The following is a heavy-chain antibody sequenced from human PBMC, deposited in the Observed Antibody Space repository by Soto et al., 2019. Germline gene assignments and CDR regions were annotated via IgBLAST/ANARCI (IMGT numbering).Heavy chain of an antibody. V-gene: IGHV3-23*01. D-gene: IGHD3-9*01. CDR3: AKDHYSRFFDKDYFDF. Sequence: GGSLRLSCAASGFTCNNYAMSWVRQAPGKGPEWVSVISGSVGSTFYADSVKGRFTISRDNSRNTLYLQMNSLRAEDTAIYYCAKDHYSRFFDKDYFDFWGRGTLVTVSS. CDR2: ISGSVGST. J-gene: IGHJ4*02. CDR1: GFTCNNYA.